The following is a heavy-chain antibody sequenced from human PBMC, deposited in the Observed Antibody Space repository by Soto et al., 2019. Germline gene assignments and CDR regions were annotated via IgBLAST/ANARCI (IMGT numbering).Heavy chain of an antibody. Sequence: EVQLEESGGGLVQPGGSLRLSCAASGFTFGIYWMSWVRQAPGKGLEWLATIKWDASEKEYVDSVKGRFTMSRDNAKNSLYLQMDSLRAEDTAVYCCARDSVYGSGTSVNHYLAFWGHGTLVTVSS. D-gene: IGHD3-10*01. CDR3: ARDSVYGSGTSVNHYLAF. CDR1: GFTFGIYW. J-gene: IGHJ4*01. V-gene: IGHV3-7*01. CDR2: IKWDASEK.